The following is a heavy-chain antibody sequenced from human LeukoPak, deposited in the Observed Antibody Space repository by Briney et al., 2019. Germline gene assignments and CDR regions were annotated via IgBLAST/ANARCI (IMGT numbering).Heavy chain of an antibody. V-gene: IGHV4-30-4*08. J-gene: IGHJ6*03. CDR3: ARLVYAGTSYYMDV. CDR1: GGSISSGDYY. Sequence: PSETLSLTCTVSGGSISSGDYYWSWIRQSPGKGLEWIGYIYYSGRTYYNPSLKSRVTISVDTSNNQFSLKLSSVTAADLAVYYCARLVYAGTSYYMDVWGKGTTVTVSS. CDR2: IYYSGRT. D-gene: IGHD2-8*01.